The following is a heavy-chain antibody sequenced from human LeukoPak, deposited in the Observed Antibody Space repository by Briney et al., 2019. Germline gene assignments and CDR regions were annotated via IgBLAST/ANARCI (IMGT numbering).Heavy chain of an antibody. CDR2: IYPSDSNT. V-gene: IGHV5-51*01. D-gene: IGHD3-10*01. J-gene: IGHJ3*02. CDR3: ARSMVDAFDI. CDR1: GYSFTTYW. Sequence: GESLKISCKGSGYSFTTYWIGWVRQMPGKGLEWMGIIYPSDSNTRYSPSFQGQVTISADKSISTAYLQWSSLKASDTAMYYCARSMVDAFDIWGQGTMVTVSS.